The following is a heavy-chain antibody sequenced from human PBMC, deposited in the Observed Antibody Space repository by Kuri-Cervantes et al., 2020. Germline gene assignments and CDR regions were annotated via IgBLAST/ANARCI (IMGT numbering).Heavy chain of an antibody. J-gene: IGHJ5*02. V-gene: IGHV3-15*01. CDR2: IKSKTDGGTT. Sequence: GESLKISCAASGFTFSNAWMSWVRQAPGKGLEWVGRIKSKTDGGTTDYAAPVKGRFTISRDDSKNTLYLQMNSLRGDDTAFYYCAKGPHGSGRTQTPWGQGTLVTVSS. CDR1: GFTFSNAW. D-gene: IGHD6-19*01. CDR3: AKGPHGSGRTQTP.